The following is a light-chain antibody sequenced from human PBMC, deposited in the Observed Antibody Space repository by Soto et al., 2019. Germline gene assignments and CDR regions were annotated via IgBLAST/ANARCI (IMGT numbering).Light chain of an antibody. CDR1: SSNIGATYD. CDR3: QSYDSSLSAHYV. CDR2: GNS. Sequence: QSVRTQPPSVSGAPGQRVTISCTGSSSNIGATYDVQWYQQLPGTAPKLLIYGNSNRPSGVPDRFSGSKSGTSASLAITELQADDEADYYCQSYDSSLSAHYVFGTGTKVTVL. V-gene: IGLV1-40*01. J-gene: IGLJ1*01.